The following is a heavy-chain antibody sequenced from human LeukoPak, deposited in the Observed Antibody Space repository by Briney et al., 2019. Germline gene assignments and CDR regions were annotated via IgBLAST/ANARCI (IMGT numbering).Heavy chain of an antibody. V-gene: IGHV3-23*01. Sequence: GGSLRLSCAASGFTFSSYAMSWVRQAPGKGLEWVSAISGSGGSTYYADSVKGRFTISRDNSKNTLYLQMNSLRAEDTAVYYCAREEPQYSRGWQHFDYWGQGTLVTVSS. D-gene: IGHD6-19*01. CDR3: AREEPQYSRGWQHFDY. CDR2: ISGSGGST. J-gene: IGHJ4*02. CDR1: GFTFSSYA.